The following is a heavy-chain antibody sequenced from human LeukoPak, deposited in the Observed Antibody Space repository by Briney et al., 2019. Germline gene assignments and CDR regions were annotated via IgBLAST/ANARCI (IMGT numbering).Heavy chain of an antibody. CDR1: GFTFRYDI. CDR3: VRERDGFDF. Sequence: GGSLRLSCAASGFTFRYDIMNGVRQAPGKGVEGVAVISKDESYIHYADSVKGRFTISRDISRNTLFLQMDSLGAEDTALCYCVRERDGFDFWGQGTMVTVSS. V-gene: IGHV3-30*04. J-gene: IGHJ3*01. CDR2: ISKDESYI.